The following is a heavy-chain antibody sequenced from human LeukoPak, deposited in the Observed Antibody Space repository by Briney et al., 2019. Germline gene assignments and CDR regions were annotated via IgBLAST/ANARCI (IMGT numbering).Heavy chain of an antibody. J-gene: IGHJ4*02. CDR3: AKASTVRGITGD. V-gene: IGHV3-23*01. CDR1: GFTFSSYA. Sequence: GGSLRLSCAASGFTFSSYAMSWVRQAPGKGLEWVSAISGSGGSTYYADSVKGRFTISRDNSKNTLYLQMNSLRAEDTAVYCCAKASTVRGITGDWGQGTLVTVSS. CDR2: ISGSGGST. D-gene: IGHD1-20*01.